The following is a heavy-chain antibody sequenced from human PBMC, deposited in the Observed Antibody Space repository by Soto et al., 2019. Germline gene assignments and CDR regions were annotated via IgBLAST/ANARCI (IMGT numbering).Heavy chain of an antibody. CDR1: GDSVSNDY. D-gene: IGHD3-16*01. J-gene: IGHJ6*02. V-gene: IGHV1-46*01. CDR3: AKGRGGKTVANFGMDV. Sequence: PSVKVSCKASGDSVSNDYLHWVRQAPGQGFEWLGLITPFGGATAYAQRFKGRVTVTMDKSSTTFYLELSSLRSDDTAVYYCAKGRGGKTVANFGMDVWGQGVTVTVSS. CDR2: ITPFGGAT.